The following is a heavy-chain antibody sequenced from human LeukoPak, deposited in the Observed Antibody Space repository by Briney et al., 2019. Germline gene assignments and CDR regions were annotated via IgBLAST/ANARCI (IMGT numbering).Heavy chain of an antibody. CDR1: GYTFTSYA. CDR2: INAGNGNT. D-gene: IGHD3-10*01. Sequence: ASVKVSFKASGYTFTSYAMHWVRQAPGQRLEWMGWINAGNGNTKYSQKFQGRVTITRDTSASTAYMELSSLRSEDTAVYYCARDRNVVRGVILSNWFDPWGQGALVTVSS. V-gene: IGHV1-3*01. CDR3: ARDRNVVRGVILSNWFDP. J-gene: IGHJ5*02.